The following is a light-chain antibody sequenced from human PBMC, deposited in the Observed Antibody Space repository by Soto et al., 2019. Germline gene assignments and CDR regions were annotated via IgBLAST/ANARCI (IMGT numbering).Light chain of an antibody. J-gene: IGKJ1*01. CDR3: QQYNSSPWT. V-gene: IGKV1-5*03. CDR1: QSISAW. CDR2: QAS. Sequence: DIQMTQAHSILSASVGDRVAITCRASQSISAWVAWYQQKPGKAPKLLIYQASLLESGVPSRFSGSGSGTEFTLTISSLQPDDLATYYCQQYNSSPWTLGQGTKVDIK.